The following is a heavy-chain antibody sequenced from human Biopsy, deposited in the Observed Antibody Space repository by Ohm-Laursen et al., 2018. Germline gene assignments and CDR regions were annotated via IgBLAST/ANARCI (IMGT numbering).Heavy chain of an antibody. D-gene: IGHD3-3*01. CDR3: ARTPRDSFWSGSYKRGLWFDP. Sequence: PSLTLSFTSTVSACSIISYYWTCMRQTPGKGLEWIVHVYNVGNTNYNPYLKSRVTISKDTSKNQFSLQMSSVTAADTAVYYCARTPRDSFWSGSYKRGLWFDPWGQGTLVTVSS. J-gene: IGHJ5*02. V-gene: IGHV4-59*01. CDR1: ACSIISYY. CDR2: VYNVGNT.